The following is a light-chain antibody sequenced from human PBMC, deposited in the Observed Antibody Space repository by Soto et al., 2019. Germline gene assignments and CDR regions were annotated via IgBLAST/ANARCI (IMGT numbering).Light chain of an antibody. CDR2: RSN. CDR1: SSNIGAGYD. CDR3: ATWDDSLSRYV. V-gene: IGLV1-47*01. J-gene: IGLJ1*01. Sequence: QSVLTQPPSVSGAPGQRVTISCTGSSSNIGAGYDVHWYQQLPGTAPKLLIYRSNQRPSGVPDRVSGSKSGTSASLAISGIRSEDEADYYCATWDDSLSRYVFGTGTKLTVL.